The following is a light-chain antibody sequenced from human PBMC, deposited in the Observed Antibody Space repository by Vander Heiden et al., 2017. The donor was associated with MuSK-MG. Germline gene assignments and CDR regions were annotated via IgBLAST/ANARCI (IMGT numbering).Light chain of an antibody. CDR2: DVS. Sequence: QSALTQPRPVSGSPGQSVTIPCTGTSSDVGGYNYVSWYQQHPGKAPKLMSYDVSKRPSGVPDRFSGSKSGNTASLTISGLQAEDEADYSCCSYAGSYTFVFGTGTKVTVL. J-gene: IGLJ1*01. CDR3: CSYAGSYTFV. CDR1: SSDVGGYNY. V-gene: IGLV2-11*01.